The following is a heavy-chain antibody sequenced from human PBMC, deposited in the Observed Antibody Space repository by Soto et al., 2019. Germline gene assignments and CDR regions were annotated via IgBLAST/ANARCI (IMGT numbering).Heavy chain of an antibody. D-gene: IGHD3-3*01. J-gene: IGHJ4*02. V-gene: IGHV1-8*01. CDR1: GYTFTSCD. CDR2: MNPNSGNT. Sequence: ASVKVSCTASGYTFTSCDINWVRQATGQGLEWMGWMNPNSGNTGYAQKFQGRVTMTRNTSISTAYMELSSLRSEDTAVYYCARGPYDFWSGYPYYFDYWGQGTLVTVSS. CDR3: ARGPYDFWSGYPYYFDY.